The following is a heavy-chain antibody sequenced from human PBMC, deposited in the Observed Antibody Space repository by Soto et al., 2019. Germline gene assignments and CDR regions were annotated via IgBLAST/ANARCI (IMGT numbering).Heavy chain of an antibody. Sequence: QVQLVQSGAEVKKPGASVKVSCKASGYTFTGYYMHWVRQAPGQGLEWMGWIHPNSGGTNYAQTFQGWVTMTRDTSISTAYMELSRLRSDDTAVYYCARDYDYGSGSLRFDPWGQGTLVTVSS. D-gene: IGHD3-10*01. CDR1: GYTFTGYY. V-gene: IGHV1-2*04. CDR2: IHPNSGGT. CDR3: ARDYDYGSGSLRFDP. J-gene: IGHJ5*02.